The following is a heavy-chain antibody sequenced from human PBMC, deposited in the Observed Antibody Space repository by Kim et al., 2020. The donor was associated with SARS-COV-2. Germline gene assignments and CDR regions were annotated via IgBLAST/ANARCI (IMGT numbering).Heavy chain of an antibody. CDR1: GGSFSGYY. CDR2: INHSGST. D-gene: IGHD3-22*01. CDR3: ARVGRTYYYDSSGYYKWEKFDY. J-gene: IGHJ4*02. Sequence: SETLSLTCAVYGGSFSGYYWSWIRQPPGKGLEWIGEINHSGSTNYNPSLKSRVTISVDTSKNQFSLKLSSVTAADTAVYYCARVGRTYYYDSSGYYKWEKFDYWGQGTLVTVSS. V-gene: IGHV4-34*01.